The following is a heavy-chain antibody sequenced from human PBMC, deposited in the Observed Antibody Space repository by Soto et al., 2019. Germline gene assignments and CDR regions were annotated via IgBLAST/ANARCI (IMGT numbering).Heavy chain of an antibody. CDR1: GFTFSSYA. CDR3: AKASTVTTPADY. CDR2: ISGSGGST. V-gene: IGHV3-23*01. Sequence: EVQLLESGGGLVQPGGSLRLSCAASGFTFSSYAMSWVRQAPGKGLEWVSAISGSGGSTYYADSGRGRFTISRDNSKNALYPQMNRLRAEDTAVYYCAKASTVTTPADYWGQGALVTVSS. D-gene: IGHD4-17*01. J-gene: IGHJ4*02.